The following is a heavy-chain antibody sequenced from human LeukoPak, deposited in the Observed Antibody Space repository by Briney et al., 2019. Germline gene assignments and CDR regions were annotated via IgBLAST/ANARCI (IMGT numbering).Heavy chain of an antibody. CDR1: GFTFSSYA. CDR3: AKGRVVANYYYYYGMDV. V-gene: IGHV3-23*01. J-gene: IGHJ6*02. Sequence: GGSLRLSCAASGFTFSSYAMSWVRQAPGKGLEWVSAISGSGGSTYYADSVKGRFTISRDNSKNTLYLQMNSLRAEDTAVYYCAKGRVVANYYYYYGMDVWGQGTTVTVSS. CDR2: ISGSGGST. D-gene: IGHD2-15*01.